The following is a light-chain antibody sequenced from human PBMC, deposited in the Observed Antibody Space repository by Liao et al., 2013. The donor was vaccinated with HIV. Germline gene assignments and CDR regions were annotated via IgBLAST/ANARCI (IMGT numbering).Light chain of an antibody. CDR1: ALPKQY. Sequence: SYELTQPPSVSVSPGQTARITCSGDALPKQYAYWYQQKPGQAPILVIFKDKERPSEIPERFSGSSSGTTVTLTIRGVQAEDEADYYCQSADSSGSYPTFGGGTKLTVL. J-gene: IGLJ2*01. CDR3: QSADSSGSYPT. CDR2: KDK. V-gene: IGLV3-25*03.